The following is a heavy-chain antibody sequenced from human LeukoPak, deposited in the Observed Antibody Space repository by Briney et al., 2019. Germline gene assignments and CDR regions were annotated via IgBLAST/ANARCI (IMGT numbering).Heavy chain of an antibody. J-gene: IGHJ6*02. CDR3: ARGRGSGSSTYYYYYGMDV. CDR1: GGSFSGYY. D-gene: IGHD3-10*01. Sequence: SETLSLTCAVYGGSFSGYYWSWIRQPPGKGLEWIGEINHSGSTNYNPSLKSRVTISVDTSKNQFSLKLSPVTAADTAVYYCARGRGSGSSTYYYYYGMDVWGQGTTVTVSS. CDR2: INHSGST. V-gene: IGHV4-34*01.